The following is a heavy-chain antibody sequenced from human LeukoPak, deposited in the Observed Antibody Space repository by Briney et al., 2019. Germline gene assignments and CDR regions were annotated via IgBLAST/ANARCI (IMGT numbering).Heavy chain of an antibody. J-gene: IGHJ4*02. CDR2: ISSSSSTI. D-gene: IGHD3-22*01. V-gene: IGHV3-48*01. Sequence: PGGSLRLSCAASGFTFSSYSMNWVRQAPGKGLEWVSYISSSSSTIYYADSVKGRFTISRDNAKNSLYLQMNRLRAEDTAVYYCARPKYYDSSGYPWDFDYWGQGTLVTVSS. CDR3: ARPKYYDSSGYPWDFDY. CDR1: GFTFSSYS.